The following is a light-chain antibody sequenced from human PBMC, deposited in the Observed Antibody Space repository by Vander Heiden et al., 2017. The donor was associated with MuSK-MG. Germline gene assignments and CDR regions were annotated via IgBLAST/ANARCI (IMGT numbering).Light chain of an antibody. CDR1: QDISNY. J-gene: IGKJ4*01. V-gene: IGKV1-33*01. Sequence: DIQMTQSPSSLSASVGDRVTITCQASQDISNYLNWYQQKPGKAPKLLIYDASNLETGVPSRFRASRHRTDFTFTMSRRQPEDIAAYYCQQYDNLPTLTFGGGTKVEIK. CDR3: QQYDNLPTLT. CDR2: DAS.